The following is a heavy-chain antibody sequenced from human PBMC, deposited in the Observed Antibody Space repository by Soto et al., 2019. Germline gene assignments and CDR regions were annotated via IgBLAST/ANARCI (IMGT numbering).Heavy chain of an antibody. J-gene: IGHJ4*02. CDR1: GDSVSTNSAA. V-gene: IGHV6-1*01. CDR2: TYYRSTWYS. Sequence: SQTLSLTCDISGDSVSTNSAAWNWIRQSPSRGLEWLGRTYYRSTWYSDYAVSVNSRIIINADTSKNRCSLQLNSVTPEDTAVYYCARWRHDTHIFDYWGQGTLVTVSS. CDR3: ARWRHDTHIFDY.